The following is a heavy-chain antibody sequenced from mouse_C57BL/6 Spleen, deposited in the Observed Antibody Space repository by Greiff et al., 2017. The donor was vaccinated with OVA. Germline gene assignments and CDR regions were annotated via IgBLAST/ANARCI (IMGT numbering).Heavy chain of an antibody. J-gene: IGHJ4*01. Sequence: EVKLMESGPGMVKPSQSLSLTCTVTGYSITSGYDWHWIRHFPGNKLEWMGYISYSGSTNYNPSLKSRISITHDTSKNHFFLKLNSVTTEDTATYYCARAVATGAMDYWGQGTSVTVSS. CDR3: ARAVATGAMDY. CDR2: ISYSGST. V-gene: IGHV3-1*01. CDR1: GYSITSGYD. D-gene: IGHD1-1*01.